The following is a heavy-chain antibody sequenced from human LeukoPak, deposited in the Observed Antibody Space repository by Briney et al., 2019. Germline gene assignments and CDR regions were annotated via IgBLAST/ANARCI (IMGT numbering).Heavy chain of an antibody. J-gene: IGHJ4*02. Sequence: GGSLRLSCAVSGLTLSNYWMNWVRQAPGKGLEWGANINPDGGEERYVDSVKGRFVISRDNAKNSLYLKMNSLRAEDTAVYYCAIWGADQNYWGQGTLVTVSS. V-gene: IGHV3-7*02. CDR2: INPDGGEE. CDR1: GLTLSNYW. CDR3: AIWGADQNY. D-gene: IGHD3-16*01.